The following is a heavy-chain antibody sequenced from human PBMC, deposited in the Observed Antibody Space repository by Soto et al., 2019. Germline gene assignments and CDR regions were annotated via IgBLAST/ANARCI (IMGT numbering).Heavy chain of an antibody. CDR2: IYYSGST. V-gene: IGHV4-59*08. CDR1: GGSISSYY. CDR3: ARHKKNYDILTGYYLSEYFQH. Sequence: SETLSLTCTVSGGSISSYYWSWIRQPPGKGLERIGYIYYSGSTNYNPSLKSRVTISVDTSKNQFSLKLSSVTAADTAVYYCARHKKNYDILTGYYLSEYFQHWGQGTLVTVSS. J-gene: IGHJ1*01. D-gene: IGHD3-9*01.